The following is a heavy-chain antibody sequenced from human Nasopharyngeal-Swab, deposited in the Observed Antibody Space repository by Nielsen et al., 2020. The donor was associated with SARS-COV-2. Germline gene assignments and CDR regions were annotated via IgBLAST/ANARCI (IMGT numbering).Heavy chain of an antibody. D-gene: IGHD2-15*01. J-gene: IGHJ4*02. CDR2: IYYNGNT. CDR3: ARQKRDCNGSNCYFYYFDS. V-gene: IGHV4-39*01. Sequence: SENLSVTCTGSGGCISRTNYYWGWISQPPGKGLAWIGSIYYNGNTYYNPSLKSRVTKSVDMSKNQFSLKLTSVPTADTAVYFCARQKRDCNGSNCYFYYFDSWGRGTLVTVSS. CDR1: GGCISRTNYY.